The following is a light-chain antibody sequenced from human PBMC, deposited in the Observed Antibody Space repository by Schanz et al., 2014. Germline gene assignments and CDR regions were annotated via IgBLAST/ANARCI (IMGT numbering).Light chain of an antibody. CDR2: DAS. CDR3: QQRSNWPPDLT. CDR1: QSVSSSY. V-gene: IGKV3D-20*02. J-gene: IGKJ4*01. Sequence: EIVLTQSPGTLSLSPGERATVSCRASQSVSSSYLIWYQQKPGQAPRLLIYDASNRATGIPARFSGSGSGTDFTLTISSLEPEDFAVYYCQQRSNWPPDLTFGGGTKVEIK.